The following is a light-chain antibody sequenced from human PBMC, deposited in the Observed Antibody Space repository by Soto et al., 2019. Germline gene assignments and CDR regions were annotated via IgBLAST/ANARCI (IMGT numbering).Light chain of an antibody. CDR3: CSYAGSRV. CDR2: EGS. CDR1: SSDVGSYNL. J-gene: IGLJ3*02. V-gene: IGLV2-23*01. Sequence: QSVLTQPASVSGSPGQSITISCTGTSSDVGSYNLVSWYQQHPGKAPKLMIYEGSKRPSGVSNRFSGSKSGNTASLTISGLQAEDEADYCCCSYAGSRVFGGGTQLTVL.